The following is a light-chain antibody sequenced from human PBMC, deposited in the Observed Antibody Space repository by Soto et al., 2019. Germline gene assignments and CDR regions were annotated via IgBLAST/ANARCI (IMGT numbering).Light chain of an antibody. Sequence: EIVLTQSPGTLSLSPGERATLSCRASQSVYNYLAWYQQKPGQAPRLLIYDASDRATGLPDRFSGSGSGTDYTLTISSLEPEDSAIYYCQQRANWPGTFGQGTKAEIK. CDR2: DAS. CDR1: QSVYNY. J-gene: IGKJ1*01. V-gene: IGKV3-11*01. CDR3: QQRANWPGT.